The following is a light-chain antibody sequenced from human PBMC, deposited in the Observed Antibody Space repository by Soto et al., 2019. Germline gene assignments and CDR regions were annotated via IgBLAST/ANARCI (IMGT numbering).Light chain of an antibody. J-gene: IGLJ2*01. V-gene: IGLV1-47*01. CDR1: SSTFANNY. Sequence: QSALTQPPSVSGTPGQRVSISCSGDSSTFANNYVHWYQQVPGAAPKLLIYRSDQRPSGVPERFSGSKSGTSASLTISGLRPEDEAQYYCAAYTGNWSGPVFGGGTKRTVL. CDR2: RSD. CDR3: AAYTGNWSGPV.